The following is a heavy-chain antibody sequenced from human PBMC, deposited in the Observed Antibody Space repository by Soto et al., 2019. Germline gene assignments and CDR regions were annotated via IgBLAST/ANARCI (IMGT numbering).Heavy chain of an antibody. CDR1: GFNFNSYT. Sequence: GGSLRLSCAASGFNFNSYTINWVRQAPGKRLEWLSSISSSGYIFSTGSVRGRWAMSRGNAKSAVYRRRRGGRAGDTGVYFCARDCSGGSCYPGMDVWGQGTTVTVSS. D-gene: IGHD2-15*01. CDR3: ARDCSGGSCYPGMDV. CDR2: ISSSGYI. V-gene: IGHV3-21*01. J-gene: IGHJ6*02.